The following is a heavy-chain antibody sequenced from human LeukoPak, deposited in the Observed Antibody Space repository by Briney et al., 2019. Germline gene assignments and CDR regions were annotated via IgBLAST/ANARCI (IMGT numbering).Heavy chain of an antibody. J-gene: IGHJ4*02. CDR2: ISNSDNDI. CDR1: GFIFSDYY. Sequence: PWGSLRLSCVASGFIFSDYYMSWIRQTPGKGLEWISYISNSDNDIYYAGSVKGRFTISRDNTRNSLFLQMNSLGPDDTAVYYCASGSSSVGYWGQGTLVTVSP. V-gene: IGHV3-11*01. D-gene: IGHD6-6*01. CDR3: ASGSSSVGY.